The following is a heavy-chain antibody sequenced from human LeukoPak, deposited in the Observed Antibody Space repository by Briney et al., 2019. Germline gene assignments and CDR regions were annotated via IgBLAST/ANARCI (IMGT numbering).Heavy chain of an antibody. CDR2: IYHSGST. D-gene: IGHD3-22*01. V-gene: IGHV4-4*02. J-gene: IGHJ4*02. CDR1: GGSISSSNW. Sequence: SETLSFTCAVSGGSISSSNWWSWVRQPPGKGLEWIGEIYHSGSTNYNPSLKSRVTISVDTSKNQFSLKLSSVTAADTAVYYCASVYDSSGYYPFWGQGTLVTVSS. CDR3: ASVYDSSGYYPF.